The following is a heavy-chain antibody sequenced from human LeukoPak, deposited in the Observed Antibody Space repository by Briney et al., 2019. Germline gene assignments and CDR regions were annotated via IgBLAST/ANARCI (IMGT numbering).Heavy chain of an antibody. CDR2: ISGSGGST. CDR1: GFTFSSYA. D-gene: IGHD3-22*01. Sequence: PGGSLRLSCAASGFTFSSYAMSWVRQAPGKGLEWVSAISGSGGSTYYVDSVKGRFTISRDNSKNTLYLQMNSLRAEDTAVYYCAKDYYDSSFYFDYWGQGTLVTVSS. CDR3: AKDYYDSSFYFDY. J-gene: IGHJ4*02. V-gene: IGHV3-23*01.